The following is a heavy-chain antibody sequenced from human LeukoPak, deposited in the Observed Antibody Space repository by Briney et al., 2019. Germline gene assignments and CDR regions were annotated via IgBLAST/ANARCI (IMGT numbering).Heavy chain of an antibody. CDR3: AKDRYSSGRRYFDY. J-gene: IGHJ4*02. CDR1: GFTFSSYG. Sequence: GGSLRLSCAASGFTFSSYGMHWVRQAPGKGLEWVAFIRYDGSNKYYADSVKGRFTISRDNSKNTLYLQMNSLRAEDTAVYYCAKDRYSSGRRYFDYWGQGTLVTVSS. D-gene: IGHD6-19*01. V-gene: IGHV3-30*02. CDR2: IRYDGSNK.